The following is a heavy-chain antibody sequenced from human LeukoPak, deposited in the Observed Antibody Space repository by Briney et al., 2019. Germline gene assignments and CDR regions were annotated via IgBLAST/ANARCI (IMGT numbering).Heavy chain of an antibody. J-gene: IGHJ4*02. CDR3: AKVATTLWFGDRYFDC. D-gene: IGHD3-10*01. CDR1: GFTFSSYE. Sequence: PGGSLRLSCAASGFTFSSYEMNWVRQAPGKGLEWVSYISRSGSTIYYADSVKGRFTISRDNAKNSPYLQMNSLRAEDTAVYYCAKVATTLWFGDRYFDCWGQGTLVTVSS. CDR2: ISRSGSTI. V-gene: IGHV3-48*03.